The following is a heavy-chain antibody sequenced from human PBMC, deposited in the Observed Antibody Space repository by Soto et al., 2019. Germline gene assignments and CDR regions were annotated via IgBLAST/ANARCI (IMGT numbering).Heavy chain of an antibody. CDR3: ARAGGSGRTFDY. CDR1: GFSISSGYY. D-gene: IGHD3-10*01. Sequence: SETLSLTCDVSGFSISSGYYWGYIRQPPGKGPEWIGSINHSGTTYYNPALKSRVTISVDTSKNQFSLKLSSVTAPDTAVYHCARAGGSGRTFDYWSQGTLVTVSS. J-gene: IGHJ4*02. CDR2: INHSGTT. V-gene: IGHV4-38-2*01.